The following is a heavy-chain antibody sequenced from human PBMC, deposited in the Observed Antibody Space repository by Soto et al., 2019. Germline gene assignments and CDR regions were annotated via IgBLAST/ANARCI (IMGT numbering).Heavy chain of an antibody. CDR3: AREGPRPYYYYGMDA. Sequence: QVQLVQSGAEVKKPGASVKVSCKSSGYTFSMSGISWVRQAPGQGLEWMGWISGYNGNTNYEQKFQDRVTMTTDTSTNTAYMELRSLRSDDTAVYYCAREGPRPYYYYGMDAWGQGTTVTVSS. CDR1: GYTFSMSG. CDR2: ISGYNGNT. J-gene: IGHJ6*02. V-gene: IGHV1-18*01.